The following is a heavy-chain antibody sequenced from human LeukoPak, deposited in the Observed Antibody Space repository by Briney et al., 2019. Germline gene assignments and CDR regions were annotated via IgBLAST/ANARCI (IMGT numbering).Heavy chain of an antibody. J-gene: IGHJ4*02. CDR3: ARLGYSVSWTDC. D-gene: IGHD6-13*01. CDR2: IYYSGST. V-gene: IGHV4-39*01. Sequence: SETLSLTCTVSGGSISSSSHYWGWIRQPPGKGLEWIGSIYYSGSTYYNPSLKSRVTISVDTSKNQFSLRLSSVTAADMAVYFRARLGYSVSWTDCWGQGTLVTVSS. CDR1: GGSISSSSHY.